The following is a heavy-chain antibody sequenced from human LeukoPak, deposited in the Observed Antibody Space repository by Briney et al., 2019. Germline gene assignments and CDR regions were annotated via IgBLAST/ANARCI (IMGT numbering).Heavy chain of an antibody. CDR1: GYAFTSYG. CDR3: ARDSDDYVWGSYRRPGDY. V-gene: IGHV1-18*01. J-gene: IGHJ4*02. Sequence: ASVKVSCKASGYAFTSYGISWVRQAPGQGLEWMGWISAYNGNTNYAQKLQDRVTMTTDTSTSTAYMELRSLRSEDTAVYYCARDSDDYVWGSYRRPGDYWGQGTLVTVSS. D-gene: IGHD3-16*02. CDR2: ISAYNGNT.